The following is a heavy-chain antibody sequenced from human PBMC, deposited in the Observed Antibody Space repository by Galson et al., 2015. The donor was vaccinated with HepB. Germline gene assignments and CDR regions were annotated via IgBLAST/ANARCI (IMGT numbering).Heavy chain of an antibody. CDR1: GFTFSDHY. D-gene: IGHD6-13*01. V-gene: IGHV3-72*01. CDR3: ARPGYSSSWYDYSYYYDGMDV. Sequence: SLRLSCAASGFTFSDHYMDWVRQAPGKGLEWVGRTRNKANSYTTEYAASVKGRFTISRDDSKNSLYLQMNSLKTEATAVYYCARPGYSSSWYDYSYYYDGMDVCGPATPVPVYS. J-gene: IGHJ6*02. CDR2: TRNKANSYTT.